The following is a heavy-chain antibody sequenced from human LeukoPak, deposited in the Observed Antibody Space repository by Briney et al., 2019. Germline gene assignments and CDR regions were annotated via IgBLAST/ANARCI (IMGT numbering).Heavy chain of an antibody. Sequence: GGSLRLSCSASGFTFSTYWMSWVRQAPGKGLEWVALINPGGSEGYYLDSVKGRFTISRDNAKNSVYLQMGSLGADDTAMYFCTRDLAVVPGPRMDVWGQGTTVTVSS. CDR1: GFTFSTYW. J-gene: IGHJ6*02. D-gene: IGHD3-22*01. CDR2: INPGGSEG. V-gene: IGHV3-7*03. CDR3: TRDLAVVPGPRMDV.